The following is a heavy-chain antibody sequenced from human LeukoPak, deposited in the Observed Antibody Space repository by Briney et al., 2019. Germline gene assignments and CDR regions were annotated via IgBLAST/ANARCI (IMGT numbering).Heavy chain of an antibody. D-gene: IGHD3-10*01. Sequence: PGGSLRLSCADSGFIFSSYGMSWVRQAPGKGLEWVSYISSSGSTIYYADSVRGRFTTSRDNAQNLLYLQMISLRDEDTAMYYCTRGYLSGSNYQWGQGTLVTVSS. V-gene: IGHV3-48*02. J-gene: IGHJ4*02. CDR1: GFIFSSYG. CDR2: ISSSGSTI. CDR3: TRGYLSGSNYQ.